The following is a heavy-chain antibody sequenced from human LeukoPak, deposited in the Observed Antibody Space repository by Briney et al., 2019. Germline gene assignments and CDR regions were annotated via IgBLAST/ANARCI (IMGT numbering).Heavy chain of an antibody. CDR3: AKDIVVVPAAMGSFDY. J-gene: IGHJ4*02. D-gene: IGHD2-2*01. CDR1: GFTFSSYG. Sequence: GRSLRLSCAASGFTFSSYGMHWVRQAPGKGLEWVAVISYDGSNKYYADSVKGRFTISRDNSKNTLYLQMNSLRAEDTAVYYCAKDIVVVPAAMGSFDYWGQGTLVTVSS. CDR2: ISYDGSNK. V-gene: IGHV3-30*18.